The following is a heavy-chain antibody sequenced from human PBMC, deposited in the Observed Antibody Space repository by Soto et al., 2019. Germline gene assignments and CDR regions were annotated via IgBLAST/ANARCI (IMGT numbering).Heavy chain of an antibody. CDR1: GGTFSSYA. V-gene: IGHV1-69*13. J-gene: IGHJ3*02. CDR3: AREEVAAAGTGSAFDI. Sequence: SVKVSCKASGGTFSSYAISWVRQAPGQGLEWMGGIIPIFGTANYAQKFQGRVTITADESTSTAYMELSSLRSEDTAVYYCAREEVAAAGTGSAFDIWGQGTMVTVSS. D-gene: IGHD6-13*01. CDR2: IIPIFGTA.